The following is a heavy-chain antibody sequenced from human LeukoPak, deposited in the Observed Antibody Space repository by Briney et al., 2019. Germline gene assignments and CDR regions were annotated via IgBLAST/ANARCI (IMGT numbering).Heavy chain of an antibody. CDR3: ARGGWFGELLSYFDY. V-gene: IGHV3-20*04. Sequence: GGSLRLSCAASGFTFDDYGMSWVRQAPGKGLEWVSGINWNGGSTGHADSVKGRFTISRDNAKNSLYLQMNSLRAEDTALYYCARGGWFGELLSYFDYWGQGTLVTVSS. D-gene: IGHD3-10*01. CDR2: INWNGGST. CDR1: GFTFDDYG. J-gene: IGHJ4*02.